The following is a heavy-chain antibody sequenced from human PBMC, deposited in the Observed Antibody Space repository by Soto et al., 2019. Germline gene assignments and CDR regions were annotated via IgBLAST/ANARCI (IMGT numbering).Heavy chain of an antibody. Sequence: HPFGSLRLSCEASRFTFSSYAISWVRQAPGKGLEWVSAISGSGGSTYYADSVKGRFTISRDNSKNTLYLQMNSLRAEDTAVYYCAKAAGDYFFEYWGQGTLVTVSS. J-gene: IGHJ4*02. CDR3: AKAAGDYFFEY. CDR1: RFTFSSYA. V-gene: IGHV3-23*01. CDR2: ISGSGGST. D-gene: IGHD4-17*01.